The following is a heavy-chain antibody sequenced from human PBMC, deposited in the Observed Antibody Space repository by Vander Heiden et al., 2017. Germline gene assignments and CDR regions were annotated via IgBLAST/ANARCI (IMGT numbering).Heavy chain of an antibody. Sequence: EVQLLESGGGLVQPGGSLRLSCPASGFTFRRYAMSWVRQAPGKGLEWVSAISGSGDSTYYADSVKGRFTISRDNSKNTLYMQMNSLRAEDTAVYYCAKAAILGGYYYYGMDVWGQGTTVTVSS. CDR2: ISGSGDST. V-gene: IGHV3-23*01. CDR1: GFTFRRYA. J-gene: IGHJ6*02. CDR3: AKAAILGGYYYYGMDV.